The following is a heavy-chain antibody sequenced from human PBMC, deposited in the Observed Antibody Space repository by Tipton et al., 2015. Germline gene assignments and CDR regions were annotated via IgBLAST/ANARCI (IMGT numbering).Heavy chain of an antibody. V-gene: IGHV4-4*02. J-gene: IGHJ5*02. Sequence: TLSLTCEVSGDPISNNKWWTWVRQPPGKGPEWIGEINHSGTTNYSPSLKSRVTISVDESKNEFSLRLNSVTVADTAVYYCARGRGMRLLDAWGQGTLVTVST. D-gene: IGHD2/OR15-2a*01. CDR2: INHSGTT. CDR3: ARGRGMRLLDA. CDR1: GDPISNNKW.